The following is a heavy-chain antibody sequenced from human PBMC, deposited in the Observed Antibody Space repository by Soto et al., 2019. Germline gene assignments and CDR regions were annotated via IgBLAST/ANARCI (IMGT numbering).Heavy chain of an antibody. V-gene: IGHV2-5*02. CDR2: IYWDDDK. CDR1: GFSLSTSGVG. CDR3: AHTHRAGYPKT. Sequence: QITLKESGPTLVKPTQTLTLTCTFSGFSLSTSGVGVGWIRQPPGKALEWLALIYWDDDKRYSPSLKSRLTITKATSKNQVVLTMTNMDPVDTATSYCAHTHRAGYPKTWGQGTLVTVSS. D-gene: IGHD5-12*01. J-gene: IGHJ5*02.